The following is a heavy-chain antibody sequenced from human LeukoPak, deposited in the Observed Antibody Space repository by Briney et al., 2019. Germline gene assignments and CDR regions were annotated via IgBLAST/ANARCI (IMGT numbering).Heavy chain of an antibody. CDR1: GGSISSYY. CDR3: ARVGFGNTPHPIDY. Sequence: SETLSLTCTVSGGSISSYYWSWIRQPPGKGLEWIGYIYYTGSTSYNPSLKSRVTISVDTSKNQFSLKLRSVTAADTAVYYCARVGFGNTPHPIDYRGQGTLVTVSS. D-gene: IGHD4-23*01. J-gene: IGHJ4*02. V-gene: IGHV4-59*01. CDR2: IYYTGST.